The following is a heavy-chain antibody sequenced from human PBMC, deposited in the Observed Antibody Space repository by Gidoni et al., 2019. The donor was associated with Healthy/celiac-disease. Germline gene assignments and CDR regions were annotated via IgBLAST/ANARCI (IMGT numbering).Heavy chain of an antibody. CDR2: ISSSGSTI. V-gene: IGHV3-11*01. J-gene: IGHJ4*02. Sequence: QVQLVESGGGLVKPGVSLRLSCAASGFTFSSYYMSWIRQAPGKGLEWVSYISSSGSTIYYADSVKGRLTISRDNAKNSLYLQMNSLRAEDTAVYYCATGTYYYDSSGYYSLFDYWGQGTLVTVSS. CDR3: ATGTYYYDSSGYYSLFDY. D-gene: IGHD3-22*01. CDR1: GFTFSSYY.